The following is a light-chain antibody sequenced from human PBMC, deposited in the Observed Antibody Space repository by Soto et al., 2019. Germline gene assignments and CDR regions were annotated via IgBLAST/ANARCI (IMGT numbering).Light chain of an antibody. CDR2: GAS. CDR1: QSVSVN. CDR3: QQYGRSPT. Sequence: EIVMTQSTGTLSVSPGERATLSCRASQSVSVNLAWYQQKPGQAPRLLIYGASSRATGIPDRFSGSGSGTDFTLTISRLEPEDFAVYYCQQYGRSPTFGQGTKVDIK. J-gene: IGKJ1*01. V-gene: IGKV3-20*01.